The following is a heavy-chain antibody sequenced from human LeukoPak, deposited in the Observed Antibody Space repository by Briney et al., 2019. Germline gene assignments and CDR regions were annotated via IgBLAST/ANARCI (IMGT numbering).Heavy chain of an antibody. CDR1: GFTVSSNY. Sequence: GGSLRLSCAASGFTVSSNYMSWVRQAPGKGLEWVSVIYSGGSTYYADSVKGRFTISRDNSKNTLYLQMNSLRAEDTAVYYCARRGSLYYYGMDVWGQGTTVTVSS. CDR3: ARRGSLYYYGMDV. J-gene: IGHJ6*02. CDR2: IYSGGST. V-gene: IGHV3-66*01.